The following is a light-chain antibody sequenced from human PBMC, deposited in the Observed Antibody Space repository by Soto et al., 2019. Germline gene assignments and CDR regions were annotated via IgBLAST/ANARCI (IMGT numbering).Light chain of an antibody. CDR3: QSYDSSLSGGV. V-gene: IGLV1-40*01. CDR1: SSNIGAGYD. CDR2: GNS. Sequence: QSVLTQPPSVSGAPGQRVTISCTGSSSNIGAGYDVHWYQQLPGTAPKLLIYGNSNRPSGVPDRFSGSKSGTSASLAITGRRAEDEADYYCQSYDSSLSGGVFGGGTKLTVL. J-gene: IGLJ3*02.